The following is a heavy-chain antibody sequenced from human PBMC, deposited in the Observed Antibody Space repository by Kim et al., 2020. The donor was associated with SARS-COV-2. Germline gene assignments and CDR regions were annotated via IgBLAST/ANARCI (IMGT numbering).Heavy chain of an antibody. CDR2: IYSGGST. J-gene: IGHJ6*02. Sequence: GGSLRLSCAASGFTVSSNYMSWVRQAPGKGLEWVSVIYSGGSTYYADSVKGRFTISRDNSKNTLYLQMNSLRAEDTAVYYCARDLGEAVAGSQAPYYYYYGMDVWGQGTTVTVSS. CDR3: ARDLGEAVAGSQAPYYYYYGMDV. D-gene: IGHD6-19*01. CDR1: GFTVSSNY. V-gene: IGHV3-66*01.